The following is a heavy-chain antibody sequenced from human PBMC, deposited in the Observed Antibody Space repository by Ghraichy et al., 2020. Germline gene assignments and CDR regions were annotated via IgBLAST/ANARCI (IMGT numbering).Heavy chain of an antibody. V-gene: IGHV4-59*01. D-gene: IGHD1-14*01. CDR2: IYYSGST. CDR1: GGSISSYY. Sequence: SENPVLTCTVSGGSISSYYWSWIRQPPGKGLEWIGYIYYSGSTNYNPSLKSRVTISVDTSKNQFSLKLSSVTAADTAVYYCARAVSRQIRPDVFDYWGQGTLVTVSS. J-gene: IGHJ4*02. CDR3: ARAVSRQIRPDVFDY.